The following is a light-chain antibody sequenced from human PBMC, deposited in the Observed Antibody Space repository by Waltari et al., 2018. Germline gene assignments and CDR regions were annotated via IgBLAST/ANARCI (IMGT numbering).Light chain of an antibody. J-gene: IGKJ2*01. CDR1: QRVSSN. CDR2: GAS. V-gene: IGKV3-15*01. Sequence: EIVMTQSPATLSVSPGERATLSCRASQRVSSNLAWYQQKPGQAPRLLIYGASTRATGIPARFSGGGSGTEFTLTISSLQSEDFAIYYCQQYNDWPPYTFGQGTKLEIK. CDR3: QQYNDWPPYT.